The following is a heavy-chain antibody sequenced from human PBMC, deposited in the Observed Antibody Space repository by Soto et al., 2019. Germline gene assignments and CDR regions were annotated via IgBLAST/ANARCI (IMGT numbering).Heavy chain of an antibody. CDR1: GFTFSSYA. Sequence: EVQLLESGGGLVQPGGSLRLSCAASGFTFSSYAMSWVRQAPGKGLEWVSAISGSGGSTYYAGSVKGRFTISRDNSKNTLYLQMNSLRAEDTAVHYCATDSLKNVYCDSLDYWGQGTLVTVSS. CDR3: ATDSLKNVYCDSLDY. CDR2: ISGSGGST. J-gene: IGHJ4*02. V-gene: IGHV3-23*01. D-gene: IGHD4-17*01.